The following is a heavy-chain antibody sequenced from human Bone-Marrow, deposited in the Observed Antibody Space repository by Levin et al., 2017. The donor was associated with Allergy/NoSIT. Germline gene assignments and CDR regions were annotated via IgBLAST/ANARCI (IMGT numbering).Heavy chain of an antibody. CDR2: ISASGGYT. D-gene: IGHD4-17*01. CDR3: AKDPNGDYVGAFEI. J-gene: IGHJ3*02. V-gene: IGHV3-23*01. CDR1: GFTFSNYA. Sequence: LSLTCAASGFTFSNYAMSWVRQAPGKGLEWVSGISASGGYTYYADSVEGRFTISRDISKNTLYLQMNTLTAEDTAMYYCAKDPNGDYVGAFEIWGQGTMVTVSS.